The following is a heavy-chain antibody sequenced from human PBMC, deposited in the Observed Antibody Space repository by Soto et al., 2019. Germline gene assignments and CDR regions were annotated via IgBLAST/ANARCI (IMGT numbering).Heavy chain of an antibody. CDR2: INEDGSEK. J-gene: IGHJ3*02. D-gene: IGHD6-13*01. CDR1: GFRFSLFW. CDR3: ARDLHSSSSGAFDI. Sequence: PGGSLRLSCAASGFRFSLFWMSWVRQTPGKGLEWVANINEDGSEKFFADSVKGRFTISRDNAKNSLYLQMNSLRAEDTAVYYCARDLHSSSSGAFDIWGQGTMVTVSS. V-gene: IGHV3-7*01.